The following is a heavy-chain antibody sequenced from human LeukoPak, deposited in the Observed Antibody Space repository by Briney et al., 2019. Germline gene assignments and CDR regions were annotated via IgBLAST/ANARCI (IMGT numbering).Heavy chain of an antibody. Sequence: GGSLRLSCAASGFTFSSYWMSWVRQAPGKGLEWVANIKQDGSEKYYVDSVKGRFTISRDNAKNTLYLQMNSLRAEDTAVYYCARALTGDAFDIWGQGTMVTVSS. CDR1: GFTFSSYW. CDR3: ARALTGDAFDI. J-gene: IGHJ3*02. V-gene: IGHV3-7*04. D-gene: IGHD7-27*01. CDR2: IKQDGSEK.